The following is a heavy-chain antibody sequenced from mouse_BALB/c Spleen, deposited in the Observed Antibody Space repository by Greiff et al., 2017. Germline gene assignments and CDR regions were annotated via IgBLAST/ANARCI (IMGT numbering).Heavy chain of an antibody. V-gene: IGHV2-6-4*01. CDR3: ANHGITSFAY. J-gene: IGHJ3*01. D-gene: IGHD2-4*01. Sequence: ESGPGLVAPSQSLSITCTVSGFSLSRYSVHWVRQPPGKGLEWLGMIWGGGSTDYNSALKSRLSISKDNSKSQVFLKLNSLQTDDTATYYCANHGITSFAYWGQGSLVTVSA. CDR1: GFSLSRYS. CDR2: IWGGGST.